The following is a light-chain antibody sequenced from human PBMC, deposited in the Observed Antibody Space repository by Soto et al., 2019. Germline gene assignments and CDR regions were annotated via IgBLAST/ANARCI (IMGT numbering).Light chain of an antibody. J-gene: IGKJ5*01. CDR2: GAS. CDR3: QQYNTWPLT. V-gene: IGKV3-20*01. Sequence: ELVLTQSPGTLSLSPGERATLSCRPSQSVSSSYLAWYQQKPGQAPRLLIYGASSRATGIPDRFSGRGSGTEFTLAISRLQSEDFAVYYCQQYNTWPLTFGGGTRLEIK. CDR1: QSVSSSY.